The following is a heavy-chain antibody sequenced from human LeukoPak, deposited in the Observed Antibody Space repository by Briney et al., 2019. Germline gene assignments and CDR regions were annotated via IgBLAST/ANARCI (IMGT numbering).Heavy chain of an antibody. Sequence: PSEILSLTCTVSGGSISSYYWSWIRQPPGKGLEWIGYMYYSGSTNYNPSLKSRVTMSVDTSKNQFSLKLNSVTAADTAVYYCASLSEYCSAGSCYLGWFDPWGQGTLVTVSS. J-gene: IGHJ5*02. CDR3: ASLSEYCSAGSCYLGWFDP. D-gene: IGHD2-15*01. CDR1: GGSISSYY. V-gene: IGHV4-59*01. CDR2: MYYSGST.